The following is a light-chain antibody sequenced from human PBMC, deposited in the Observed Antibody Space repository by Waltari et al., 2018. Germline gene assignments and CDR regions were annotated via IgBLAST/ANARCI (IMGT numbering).Light chain of an antibody. CDR3: QQYKNWPPVT. Sequence: EIVMTQSPAPLSVSPGERATLSCRASQSVSSNLAWYQQKPGQAPRLLIYGASIRATGIPARFSGSGSGTEFTLTISSLQSEDFAVYYCQQYKNWPPVTFGQGTKLEIK. CDR2: GAS. CDR1: QSVSSN. V-gene: IGKV3D-15*01. J-gene: IGKJ2*01.